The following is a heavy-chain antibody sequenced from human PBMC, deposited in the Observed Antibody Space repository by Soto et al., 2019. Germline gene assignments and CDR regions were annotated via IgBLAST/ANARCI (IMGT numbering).Heavy chain of an antibody. J-gene: IGHJ4*02. CDR1: GFTFSNAW. D-gene: IGHD4-17*01. Sequence: GGSLRLSCAASGFTFSNAWMNWVRQAPGKGLEWVGHIKIKTDGGTTDYAAPVKGRFTISRDDSRNTLYLQMNSLQTEDTGVYYCATGIYGVIDYWGQGTLVTVSS. CDR2: IKIKTDGGTT. CDR3: ATGIYGVIDY. V-gene: IGHV3-15*07.